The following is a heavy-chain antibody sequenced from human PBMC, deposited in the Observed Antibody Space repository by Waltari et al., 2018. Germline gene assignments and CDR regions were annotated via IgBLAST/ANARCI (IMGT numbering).Heavy chain of an antibody. CDR3: ARELLGGGAFDS. D-gene: IGHD3-16*01. J-gene: IGHJ4*02. Sequence: QVQLVQSGSELKKPGASVKVSCKASGYSFTSHAMNWVRQAPGQGLELMGWNKTNTENPVYAQGFTGRFVFSLDTSVSTAYMEISSLKAEDTAVYYCARELLGGGAFDSWGQGTLVTVSS. CDR2: NKTNTENP. CDR1: GYSFTSHA. V-gene: IGHV7-4-1*02.